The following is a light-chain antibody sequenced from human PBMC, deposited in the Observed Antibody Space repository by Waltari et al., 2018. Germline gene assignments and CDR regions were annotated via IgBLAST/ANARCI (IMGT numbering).Light chain of an antibody. V-gene: IGLV3-19*01. Sequence: SSELSQDPAVSVALGQTVRITCQGDSPRTYYPSWSRQKPGQSPVLLIYGKNNRPSGIPDRFSASSSGNTASLTITGARAEDEADYYCNTRDMSGDVVFGGGTKLTVL. J-gene: IGLJ2*01. CDR3: NTRDMSGDVV. CDR2: GKN. CDR1: SPRTYY.